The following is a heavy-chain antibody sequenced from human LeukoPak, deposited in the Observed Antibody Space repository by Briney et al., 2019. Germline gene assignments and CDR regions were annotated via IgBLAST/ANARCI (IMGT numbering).Heavy chain of an antibody. CDR2: IWYDGSNK. V-gene: IGHV3-33*01. CDR3: AREAAIHSSSWYGGYFDY. Sequence: GGSPRLSCAASGFTFSSYGMHWVRQAPGKGLEWVAVIWYDGSNKYYADSVKGRFTISRDNSKNTLYLQMNSLRAEDTAVYYCAREAAIHSSSWYGGYFDYWGQGTLVTVSS. J-gene: IGHJ4*02. D-gene: IGHD6-13*01. CDR1: GFTFSSYG.